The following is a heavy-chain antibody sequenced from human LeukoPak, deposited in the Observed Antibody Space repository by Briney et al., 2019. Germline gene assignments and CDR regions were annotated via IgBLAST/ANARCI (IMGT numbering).Heavy chain of an antibody. J-gene: IGHJ4*02. V-gene: IGHV1-2*02. D-gene: IGHD3-10*01. CDR3: ARVQGFGELPIDY. CDR2: INPNSGGT. CDR1: GYTFTGYY. Sequence: ASVKVSCKASGYTFTGYYMHWVRQAPGQGLEWMGWINPNSGGTNYAQKFQGRVTMTRDTSISTAYMELSRLRSDDTAVYYCARVQGFGELPIDYWGQGTLVTVSS.